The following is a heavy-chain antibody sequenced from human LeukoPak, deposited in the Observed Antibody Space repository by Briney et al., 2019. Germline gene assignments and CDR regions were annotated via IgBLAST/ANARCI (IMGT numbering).Heavy chain of an antibody. Sequence: GGSLRLSCAASGFTFSRYWMSWVRQAPGKGLEWVANIKQDGSEKYYVDSVKGRFTISRDNAKNSLFLQMNNLRAEDTAVYHCARGGWFFDPWGQGTLVTVSS. V-gene: IGHV3-7*05. J-gene: IGHJ5*02. CDR1: GFTFSRYW. CDR3: ARGGWFFDP. CDR2: IKQDGSEK. D-gene: IGHD3-10*01.